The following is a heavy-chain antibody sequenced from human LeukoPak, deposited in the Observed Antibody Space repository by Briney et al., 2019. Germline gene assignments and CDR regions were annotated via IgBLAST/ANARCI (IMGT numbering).Heavy chain of an antibody. V-gene: IGHV4-4*02. D-gene: IGHD3-10*01. J-gene: IGHJ4*02. CDR3: AQRETDYYGSGSYYGY. CDR1: GGSISSSNW. CDR2: IYHSGST. Sequence: SGTLSLTCAVSGGSISSSNWWSWVRQPPGKGLEWIGEIYHSGSTNYNPSLKSRVTISVDKSKNQFSLELSSVTAADTAVYYCAQRETDYYGSGSYYGYWGQGTLVTVSS.